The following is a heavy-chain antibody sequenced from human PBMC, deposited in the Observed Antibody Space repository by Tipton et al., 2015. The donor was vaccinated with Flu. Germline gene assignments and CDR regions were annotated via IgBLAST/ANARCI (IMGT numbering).Heavy chain of an antibody. Sequence: SLRLSCAASGFTFSSYEINWVRQAPGKGLEWVSYISSSADTIYYADSVKGRFTISRDNAKNSLYLQMNSLRAEDTAVYYCARIFYYFDSSEANYYYYGMDVWGQGTTVTVSS. CDR3: ARIFYYFDSSEANYYYYGMDV. D-gene: IGHD3-22*01. CDR2: ISSSADTI. CDR1: GFTFSSYE. V-gene: IGHV3-48*03. J-gene: IGHJ6*02.